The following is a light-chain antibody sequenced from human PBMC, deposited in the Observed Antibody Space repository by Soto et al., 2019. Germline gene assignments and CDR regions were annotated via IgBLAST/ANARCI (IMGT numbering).Light chain of an antibody. CDR2: DAS. J-gene: IGKJ1*01. CDR3: QQYGLQGT. Sequence: DIQMTQSPSTLSAFVGDRVTITCRASQTIRNYLAWYQQKPGKAPDLLIYDASSLENEVPSRFSGSGFGTEFTLTINSLQPDDSATYYCQQYGLQGTFGQGTKVDIK. V-gene: IGKV1-5*01. CDR1: QTIRNY.